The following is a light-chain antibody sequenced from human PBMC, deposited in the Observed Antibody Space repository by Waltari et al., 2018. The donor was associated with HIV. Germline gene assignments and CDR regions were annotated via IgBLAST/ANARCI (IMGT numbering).Light chain of an antibody. Sequence: QSVLTQPPSASGTPGQRVTISCSGSSSNIGRNIVNWYQQLPGTAPKPLIYDNNQRPSGVPDRFSCSKSGTSASLTISGLQSEDEADYYCAAWDDSLNGWVFGGGTKLTVL. V-gene: IGLV1-44*01. CDR3: AAWDDSLNGWV. J-gene: IGLJ3*02. CDR1: SSNIGRNI. CDR2: DNN.